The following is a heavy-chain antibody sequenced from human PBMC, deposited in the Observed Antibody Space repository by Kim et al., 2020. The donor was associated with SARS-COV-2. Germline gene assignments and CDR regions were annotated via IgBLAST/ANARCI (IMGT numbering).Heavy chain of an antibody. Sequence: SGPTLVKPTQTLTLTCTFSGFSLTTRGVGVGWIRQPPGKALEWLALIYWDDDKRYSPSLKSRLTIIKDTSRNQVVLIMTNMDPVDTATYYCVHSEGVVGATRGYDSWGQGTLVTVSS. D-gene: IGHD1-26*01. CDR1: GFSLTTRGVG. CDR2: IYWDDDK. CDR3: VHSEGVVGATRGYDS. J-gene: IGHJ5*01. V-gene: IGHV2-5*02.